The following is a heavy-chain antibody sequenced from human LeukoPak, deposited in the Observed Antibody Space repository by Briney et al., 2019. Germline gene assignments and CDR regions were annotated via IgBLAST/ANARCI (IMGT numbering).Heavy chain of an antibody. CDR2: IYYSGST. J-gene: IGHJ4*02. D-gene: IGHD3-9*01. V-gene: IGHV4-39*01. Sequence: PSETLSLTCTVSGGSVNSSIYYWGWIRQPPGKGLEWIGSIYYSGSTSYNPSLKSRVTISVDTSKNQFSLKLTSVTAADTAVYYCASRNEILTGYVFDFWGQGTLVTVSS. CDR3: ASRNEILTGYVFDF. CDR1: GGSVNSSIYY.